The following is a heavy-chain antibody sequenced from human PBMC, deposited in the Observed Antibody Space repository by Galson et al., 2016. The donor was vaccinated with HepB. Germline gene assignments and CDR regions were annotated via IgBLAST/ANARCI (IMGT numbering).Heavy chain of an antibody. CDR1: GFTFNSCV. CDR2: ISGSGFST. CDR3: ATTVNYYYDTSGYPNAFDY. J-gene: IGHJ4*02. V-gene: IGHV3-23*01. Sequence: SLRLSCAASGFTFNSCVMSWVRQAPGKGLEWIPTISGSGFSTHYADSVKGRFTISRDNSKNTLYLQMNSLRAEDTAVYYCATTVNYYYDTSGYPNAFDYWGQGTLVTVSS. D-gene: IGHD3-22*01.